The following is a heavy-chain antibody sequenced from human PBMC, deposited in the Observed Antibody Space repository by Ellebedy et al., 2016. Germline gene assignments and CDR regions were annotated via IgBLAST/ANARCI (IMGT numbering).Heavy chain of an antibody. CDR1: GGSISSTSYY. CDR3: ARQIQGTAWYSSSPPYYFDY. CDR2: IYYSGST. V-gene: IGHV4-39*01. D-gene: IGHD6-13*01. J-gene: IGHJ4*02. Sequence: GSLRLSCSVSGGSISSTSYYWGWIRQPPGKGLEWIGNIYYSGSTDYNPSLKSRVTISVDTSKNQFSLKLSSVTAADTAVYYCARQIQGTAWYSSSPPYYFDYWGQGTLVTVSS.